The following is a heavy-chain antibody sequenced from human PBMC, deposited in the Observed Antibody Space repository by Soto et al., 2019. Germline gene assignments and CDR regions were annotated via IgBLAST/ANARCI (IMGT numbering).Heavy chain of an antibody. CDR3: AIPPPIEVAGPDY. D-gene: IGHD6-19*01. CDR2: IDDNGKV. V-gene: IGHV4-39*02. J-gene: IGHJ4*02. CDR1: GGSISGSPYH. Sequence: SETLSLTCTVSGGSISGSPYHWGWIRQPPGKGLEWIGSIDDNGKVYYNPSLTGRATLLVDTSKNRFSLNLNSVTAAGTAVYYCAIPPPIEVAGPDYWGQGTLVTVSS.